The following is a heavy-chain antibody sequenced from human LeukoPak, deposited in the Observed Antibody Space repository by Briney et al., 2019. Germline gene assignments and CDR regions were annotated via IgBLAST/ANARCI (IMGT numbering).Heavy chain of an antibody. J-gene: IGHJ6*02. Sequence: PSETLSLTCAVSGGSISSSNWWSWVRQPPGKGLEWIGEIYHSGSTNYDPSLKSRVTISVDTSKNQFSLKLSSVTAADTAVYYCARVVTMIVDMDVWGQGTTVTVSS. D-gene: IGHD3-22*01. CDR1: GGSISSSNW. V-gene: IGHV4-4*02. CDR3: ARVVTMIVDMDV. CDR2: IYHSGST.